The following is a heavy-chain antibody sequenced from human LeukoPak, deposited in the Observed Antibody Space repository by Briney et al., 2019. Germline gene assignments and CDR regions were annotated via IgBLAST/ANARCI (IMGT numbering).Heavy chain of an antibody. CDR3: ARARWTSTGTTYYLDY. J-gene: IGHJ4*02. CDR2: INAGNGKT. D-gene: IGHD4-17*01. V-gene: IGHV1-3*01. Sequence: ASVKVSCKASGYIFSEYAIQWVRQAPGQGLEWMGWINAGNGKTKYSQKFQDRVTITRDTSASTAYLELSGLRFEDTAVYFCARARWTSTGTTYYLDYWGQATLVTVSS. CDR1: GYIFSEYA.